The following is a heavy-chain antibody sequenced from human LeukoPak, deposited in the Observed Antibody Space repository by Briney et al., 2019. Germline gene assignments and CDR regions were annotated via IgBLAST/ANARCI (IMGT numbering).Heavy chain of an antibody. CDR1: GYTFTSYD. J-gene: IGHJ4*02. CDR2: MNPNSGNT. Sequence: ASVKVSCKASGYTFTSYDINWVRQATGQELEWMGWMNPNSGNTGYAQKFQGRVTMTRNTSISTAYMELSSLRSEDTAVYYCARGRGGATVFDYWGRGTLVTVSS. V-gene: IGHV1-8*01. CDR3: ARGRGGATVFDY. D-gene: IGHD1-26*01.